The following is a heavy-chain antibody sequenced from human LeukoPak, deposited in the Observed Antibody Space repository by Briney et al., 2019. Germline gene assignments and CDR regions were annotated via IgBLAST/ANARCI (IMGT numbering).Heavy chain of an antibody. CDR3: ARTRYGGNNYFDY. Sequence: PGGSLRLSCAASGFTFGSYAMSWVRQPPGKGLEWVSTISGSGGSTYYADSLKGRFTISRDNSKNTLYLQMNSLRAEDTAVYYCARTRYGGNNYFDYWGQGSLVTVSS. V-gene: IGHV3-23*01. J-gene: IGHJ4*02. CDR2: ISGSGGST. D-gene: IGHD4-23*01. CDR1: GFTFGSYA.